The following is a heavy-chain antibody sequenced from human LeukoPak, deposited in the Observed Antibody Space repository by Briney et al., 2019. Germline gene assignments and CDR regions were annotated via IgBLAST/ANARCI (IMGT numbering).Heavy chain of an antibody. CDR2: INTNTGNP. J-gene: IGHJ1*01. D-gene: IGHD6-19*01. CDR1: GYTFTSYA. CDR3: ARGGGYQWLVTSAKYFQH. V-gene: IGHV7-4-1*02. Sequence: EASVKVSCKASGYTFTSYAMNWVRQAPGQGLEWMGWINTNTGNPTYAQGSTGRFVFSLDTSVSTAYLQISSLKAEDTAVYYCARGGGYQWLVTSAKYFQHWGQGTLVTVSS.